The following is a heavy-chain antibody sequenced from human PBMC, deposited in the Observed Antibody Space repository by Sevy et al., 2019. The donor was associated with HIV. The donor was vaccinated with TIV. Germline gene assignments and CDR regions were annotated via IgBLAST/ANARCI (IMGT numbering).Heavy chain of an antibody. CDR3: ARGDYAWDY. V-gene: IGHV1-18*01. J-gene: IGHJ4*02. CDR1: GYTFTHSR. Sequence: ASVKVSCRTSGYTFTHSRLNWVRQARGQGLEWMGWITTYNGYTYYSHRLQGRLTITRDTSTTTTYMELRSLTSDDTAVYFCARGDYAWDYWGQGTMVTVSS. D-gene: IGHD4-17*01. CDR2: ITTYNGYT.